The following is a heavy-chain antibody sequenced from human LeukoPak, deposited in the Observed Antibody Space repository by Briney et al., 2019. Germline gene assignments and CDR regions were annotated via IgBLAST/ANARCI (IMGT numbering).Heavy chain of an antibody. V-gene: IGHV1-18*01. CDR2: ISAYNGNT. CDR1: GYTFTSYG. J-gene: IGHJ4*02. Sequence: ASVKVSCKASGYTFTSYGISWVRQAPGQGLEWMGWISAYNGNTNYAQKLQGRVTMTTDTSTSTAYMELRSLRSDDTAVYYCARVPKSTRGLYYYGSGSYYADYWGQGTLVTVSS. CDR3: ARVPKSTRGLYYYGSGSYYADY. D-gene: IGHD3-10*01.